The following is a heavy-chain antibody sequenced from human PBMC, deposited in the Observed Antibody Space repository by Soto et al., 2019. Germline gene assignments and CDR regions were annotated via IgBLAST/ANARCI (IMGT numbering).Heavy chain of an antibody. Sequence: DVQLLESGGHLVQPGGSLRLSCAASGFTFSSYAMSWVRQAPGKGLEWVSSVSAGGDMTYYSDSVKGRFTISRDNSNNALGLQMNGLRIEDTALYYCARGDRGGSGSPASYYYSGLDVWGQGATVTVS. V-gene: IGHV3-23*01. CDR3: ARGDRGGSGSPASYYYSGLDV. CDR2: VSAGGDMT. D-gene: IGHD3-10*01. J-gene: IGHJ6*02. CDR1: GFTFSSYA.